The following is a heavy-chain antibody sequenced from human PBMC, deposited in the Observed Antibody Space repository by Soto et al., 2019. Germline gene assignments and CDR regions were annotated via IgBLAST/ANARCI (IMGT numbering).Heavy chain of an antibody. CDR3: ALGWPQGGSGSYYDPNWFDP. V-gene: IGHV3-23*01. CDR1: GFTFSSYA. Sequence: GGSLRLSCAASGFTFSSYAISWVRQAPGKGLEWVSAISGSGGSTYYADSVKGRFTISRDNSKNTLYLQINSLRAEDTAVYYCALGWPQGGSGSYYDPNWFDPWGQGTLVTVSS. CDR2: ISGSGGST. D-gene: IGHD3-10*01. J-gene: IGHJ5*02.